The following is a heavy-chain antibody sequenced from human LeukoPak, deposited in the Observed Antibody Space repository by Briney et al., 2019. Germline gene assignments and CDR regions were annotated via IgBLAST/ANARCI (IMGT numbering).Heavy chain of an antibody. Sequence: VASVKVSCKASGYTFTSYYMHWVRQAPGQGLEWMGIINPSGGSTSYAQKFQGRVTISVDTSKNQFSLKLSSVTAADTAVYYCAGLIRPGWFDPWGQGTLVTVSS. V-gene: IGHV1-46*01. CDR2: INPSGGST. D-gene: IGHD1-14*01. CDR1: GYTFTSYY. CDR3: AGLIRPGWFDP. J-gene: IGHJ5*02.